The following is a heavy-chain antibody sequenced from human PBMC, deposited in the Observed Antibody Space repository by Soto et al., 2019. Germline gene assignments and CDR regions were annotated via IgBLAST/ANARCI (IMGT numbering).Heavy chain of an antibody. CDR1: GGSISSGDYY. D-gene: IGHD3-10*01. CDR2: IYYSGST. V-gene: IGHV4-30-4*01. CDR3: ARDRSLSYGSVYYYYGIDV. J-gene: IGHJ6*02. Sequence: SETLSLTCTVSGGSISSGDYYWSWIRQPPGKGLEWIGYIYYSGSTYYNPSLKSRVTISVDTSKNQFSLKLSSVTAADTAVYYCARDRSLSYGSVYYYYGIDVWGQGTTVTVSS.